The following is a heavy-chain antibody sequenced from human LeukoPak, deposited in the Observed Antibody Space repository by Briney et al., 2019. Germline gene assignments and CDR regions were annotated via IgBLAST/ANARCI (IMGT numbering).Heavy chain of an antibody. D-gene: IGHD3-22*01. V-gene: IGHV4-59*01. Sequence: SQTLSLTCTVSGGSISSYFWNWVRQPPGKGLEWIGYISYSGSTSYNSSFNSRVTISLDTSKKQVSLKLSFVTAADTAVYSCARGVGSGGYYGSSHWHLDLWGRGTLVTVSS. CDR1: GGSISSYF. J-gene: IGHJ2*01. CDR2: ISYSGST. CDR3: ARGVGSGGYYGSSHWHLDL.